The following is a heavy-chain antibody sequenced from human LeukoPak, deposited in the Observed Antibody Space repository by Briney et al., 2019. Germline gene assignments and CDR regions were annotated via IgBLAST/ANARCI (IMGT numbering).Heavy chain of an antibody. J-gene: IGHJ4*02. V-gene: IGHV1-2*02. CDR3: ARVVSYYYIWSGYQAPAYYFDY. D-gene: IGHD3-3*01. CDR2: INPNSGGT. CDR1: GYIFTGYY. Sequence: ASVKVSCTASGYIFTGYYMSWVRQAPGQGPEWMGWINPNSGGTHFAQKFQGRVTMTRDTSISTVYMELSRLRSDDTAVCYCARVVSYYYIWSGYQAPAYYFDYWGQGAQVTVSS.